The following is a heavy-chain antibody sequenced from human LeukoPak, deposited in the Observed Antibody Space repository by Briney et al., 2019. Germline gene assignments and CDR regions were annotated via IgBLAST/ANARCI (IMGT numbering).Heavy chain of an antibody. Sequence: SVKVSCKASGGTFSSYAISWVRQAPGQGLEWMGGIIPIFGTANYAQKFQGRVTMTRSTSISTAYMELSSLRSEDTAVYYCAREGSSSSIDYWGQGTLVTVSS. CDR1: GGTFSSYA. CDR2: IIPIFGTA. J-gene: IGHJ4*02. D-gene: IGHD6-6*01. V-gene: IGHV1-69*05. CDR3: AREGSSSSIDY.